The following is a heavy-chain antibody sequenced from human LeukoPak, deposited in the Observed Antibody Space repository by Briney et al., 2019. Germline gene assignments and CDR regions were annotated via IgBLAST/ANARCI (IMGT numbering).Heavy chain of an antibody. J-gene: IGHJ5*01. Sequence: SETLSLTCAVYGGSFSGYYWSWIRQPPGKGLEWIGEINHSGSTNYNPSLKSRVTISVDTSKNQFSLKLSSVTAADTAVYYCARGDGVAADSWGQGTLVTVSS. D-gene: IGHD6-19*01. CDR1: GGSFSGYY. V-gene: IGHV4-34*01. CDR3: ARGDGVAADS. CDR2: INHSGST.